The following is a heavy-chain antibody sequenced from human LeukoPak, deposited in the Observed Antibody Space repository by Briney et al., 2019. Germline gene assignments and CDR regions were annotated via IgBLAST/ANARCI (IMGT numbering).Heavy chain of an antibody. J-gene: IGHJ5*02. V-gene: IGHV4-30-2*01. CDR1: GGSFSSGFS. CDR3: ARRRSDLNWYDP. CDR2: IYHSGST. Sequence: SEALSLTCAVSGGSFSSGFSWSWIRQPPGKGLEWIGYIYHSGSTFYTPSLKSRVTISVDRSKNQFSLKLTSVTAADTAIYYCARRRSDLNWYDPWGQGTLVTVSS. D-gene: IGHD6-19*01.